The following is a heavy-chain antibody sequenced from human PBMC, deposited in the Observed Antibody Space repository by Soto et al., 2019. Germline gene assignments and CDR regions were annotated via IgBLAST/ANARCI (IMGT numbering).Heavy chain of an antibody. CDR1: GGSISSSSYY. D-gene: IGHD3-3*01. V-gene: IGHV4-39*01. CDR3: ARHPFGDYDFWSGYLMPYMDV. J-gene: IGHJ6*03. Sequence: PSETLSLTCTVSGGSISSSSYYWGWIRQPPGKGLEWIGSIYYSGSTYYNPSLKSRVTISVDTSKNQFSLKLSSVTAADTAVYYCARHPFGDYDFWSGYLMPYMDVWGKGTTVTVSS. CDR2: IYYSGST.